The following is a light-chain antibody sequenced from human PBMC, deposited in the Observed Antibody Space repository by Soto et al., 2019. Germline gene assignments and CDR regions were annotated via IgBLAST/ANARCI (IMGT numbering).Light chain of an antibody. Sequence: QSVLTKSPSVSGTPGQGVTISCSGGTSNIGTYTVNWYQQLPGTAPKVLIYGDNQRPSGVADRFSGSKSGTSASLAISGLQSEDEADYYCAAWDDSLNGVVFGGGTKLTVL. CDR3: AAWDDSLNGVV. V-gene: IGLV1-44*01. CDR2: GDN. CDR1: TSNIGTYT. J-gene: IGLJ2*01.